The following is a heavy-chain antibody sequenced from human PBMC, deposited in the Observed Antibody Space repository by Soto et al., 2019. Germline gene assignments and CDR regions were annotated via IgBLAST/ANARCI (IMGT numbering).Heavy chain of an antibody. V-gene: IGHV4-39*02. CDR2: IYYSGSP. J-gene: IGHJ6*02. Sequence: SETLSLTCTFSGDSISSSKYYWGWIRQPPGKGLEWIGSIYYSGSPYYSSSLKSRVTISVDTPKNHFSLKLTSMTAADTAVYYCARVPDVWGQGTTVTVSS. CDR3: ARVPDV. CDR1: GDSISSSKYY.